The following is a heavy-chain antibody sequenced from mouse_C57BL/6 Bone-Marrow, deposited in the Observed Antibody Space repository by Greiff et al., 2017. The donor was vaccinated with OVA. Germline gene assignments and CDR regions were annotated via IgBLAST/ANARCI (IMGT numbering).Heavy chain of an antibody. J-gene: IGHJ3*01. CDR1: GYTFTSYW. D-gene: IGHD4-1*01. V-gene: IGHV1-64*01. CDR2: IHPNSGST. CDR3: ARRGGTSFAY. Sequence: QVQLQQPGAELVKPGASVKLSCKASGYTFTSYWMHWVKQRPGQGLEWIGMIHPNSGSTNYNEKFKSKATLTVDKSSSTAYMQISSLTSEDSAVYYCARRGGTSFAYWGQGTLVTVSA.